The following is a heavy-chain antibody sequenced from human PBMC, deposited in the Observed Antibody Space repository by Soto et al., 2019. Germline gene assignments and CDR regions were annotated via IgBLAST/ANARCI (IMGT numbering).Heavy chain of an antibody. CDR2: INHSGST. CDR3: ARVVRSIAARGPALEYSSSWRPLDY. V-gene: IGHV4-34*01. Sequence: NPSGTLYLTCAVYGGTFSGYYWSWIRQPPGKGLEWIGEINHSGSTNYNPSLKSRVTISVDTSKNQFSLKLSSVTAADTAVYYCARVVRSIAARGPALEYSSSWRPLDYWGQVTLVTVSS. CDR1: GGTFSGYY. J-gene: IGHJ4*02. D-gene: IGHD6-13*01.